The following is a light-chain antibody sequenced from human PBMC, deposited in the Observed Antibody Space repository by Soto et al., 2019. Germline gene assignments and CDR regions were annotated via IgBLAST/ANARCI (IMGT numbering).Light chain of an antibody. CDR1: QSVSNSF. Sequence: SVLTQSPATLSLSPGERATLSCRASQSVSNSFFAWYQQNPGQAPRLLIYGVSSRATGIPDRFSGSGSGTDFTLTITRLEPEDFAVYYCQQYGRSPRTFGQGTKVEIK. CDR3: QQYGRSPRT. J-gene: IGKJ1*01. CDR2: GVS. V-gene: IGKV3-20*01.